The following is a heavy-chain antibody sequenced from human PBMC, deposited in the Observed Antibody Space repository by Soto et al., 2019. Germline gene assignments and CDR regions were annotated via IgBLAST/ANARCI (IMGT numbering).Heavy chain of an antibody. CDR3: ARGHSGYTDQLFDY. CDR1: GFTFSSYE. CDR2: ISSSGSTI. Sequence: VGSLRLSCAASGFTFSSYEMNWVRQAPGKGLEWVSYISSSGSTIYYADSVKGRFTISRDNAKNSLYLQMNSLRAEDTAVYYCARGHSGYTDQLFDYWGQGTLVTVSS. V-gene: IGHV3-48*03. D-gene: IGHD3-22*01. J-gene: IGHJ4*02.